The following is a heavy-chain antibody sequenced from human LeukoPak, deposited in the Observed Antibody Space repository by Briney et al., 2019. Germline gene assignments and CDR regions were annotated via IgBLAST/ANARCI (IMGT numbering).Heavy chain of an antibody. D-gene: IGHD3-10*01. CDR2: IYYSGST. CDR1: GGSISSGDYY. J-gene: IGHJ4*02. V-gene: IGHV4-30-4*08. CDR3: ARGFPSVRGVINKTPYYFDY. Sequence: SQTLSLTCTVSGGSISSGDYYWSWIRQPPGKGLEWIGYIYYSGSTYYNPSLKSRVTISVDTSKNQFSLKLSSVTATDTAVYYCARGFPSVRGVINKTPYYFDYWGQGTLVTVSS.